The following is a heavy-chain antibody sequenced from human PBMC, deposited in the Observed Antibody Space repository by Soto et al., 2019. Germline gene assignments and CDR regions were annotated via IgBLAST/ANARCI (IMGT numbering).Heavy chain of an antibody. CDR3: ARDIGISGNWFDP. J-gene: IGHJ5*02. V-gene: IGHV3-11*01. CDR2: ISGSRTTK. CDR1: GFGFSDYY. Sequence: QVQLVESGGALVKPGGSLRLSCAAYGFGFSDYYMTWIRQAPGRGMECVSYISGSRTTKYYADSVKGRFTISRDNTKNSLFLHMNSLTTEDTGVYYCARDIGISGNWFDPWGQGTLVTVSS. D-gene: IGHD1-20*01.